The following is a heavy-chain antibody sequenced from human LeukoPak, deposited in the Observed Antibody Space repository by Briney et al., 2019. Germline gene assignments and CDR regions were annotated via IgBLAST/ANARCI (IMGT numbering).Heavy chain of an antibody. J-gene: IGHJ4*02. CDR2: IKQDGSEK. D-gene: IGHD5-18*01. V-gene: IGHV3-7*01. Sequence: GGSLRLSCAASGFTFRNYWMSWVRQVPGKGLEWVANIKQDGSEKNYVDSVKGRFTISRDNAKNSLYLQMNSLRAEDTAVYYCASEGEFGYGYFYWGQGTLVTVSS. CDR3: ASEGEFGYGYFY. CDR1: GFTFRNYW.